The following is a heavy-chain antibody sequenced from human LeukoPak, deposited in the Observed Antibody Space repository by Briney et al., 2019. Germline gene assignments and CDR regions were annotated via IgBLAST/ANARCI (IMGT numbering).Heavy chain of an antibody. V-gene: IGHV3-15*01. CDR2: IKRRSDGETT. D-gene: IGHD3-9*01. CDR3: SSDRRLTGLFDF. CDR1: GFTFTNTW. Sequence: GGSLRLSCVASGFTFTNTWMTWVRQAPGKGLVWVALIKRRSDGETTDYAAPVKGRFTISRDDSKNTLYLQMNNLKTEDTAVYYCSSDRRLTGLFDFWCQGTQVTVSS. J-gene: IGHJ4*02.